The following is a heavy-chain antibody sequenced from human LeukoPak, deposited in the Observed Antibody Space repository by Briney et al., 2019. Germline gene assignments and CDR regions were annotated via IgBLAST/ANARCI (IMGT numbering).Heavy chain of an antibody. J-gene: IGHJ4*02. CDR3: AREWGYCSSTSCPPGY. D-gene: IGHD2-2*01. V-gene: IGHV1-69*13. CDR2: IIPIFGTA. Sequence: SVKVSCKASGGTFSSYAISWVRQAPGQGLEWMGGIIPIFGTANYAQKFQGRVTITADEFTSTAYMELSSLRSEDTAVYYCAREWGYCSSTSCPPGYWGQGTLVTVSS. CDR1: GGTFSSYA.